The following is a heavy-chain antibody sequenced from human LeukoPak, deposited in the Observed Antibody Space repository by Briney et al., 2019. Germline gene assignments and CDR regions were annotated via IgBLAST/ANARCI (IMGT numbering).Heavy chain of an antibody. CDR1: GYTFTGYY. Sequence: ASVKVSCKASGYTFTGYYMHWVRQAPGQGLEWMGCINANSGGTNYAQKFQGRVTMTRDTSISTAYMELSRLRSDDTAVYYCAWSGWYETDYFDYWGQGTLVTVSS. J-gene: IGHJ4*02. V-gene: IGHV1-2*02. CDR3: AWSGWYETDYFDY. D-gene: IGHD6-19*01. CDR2: INANSGGT.